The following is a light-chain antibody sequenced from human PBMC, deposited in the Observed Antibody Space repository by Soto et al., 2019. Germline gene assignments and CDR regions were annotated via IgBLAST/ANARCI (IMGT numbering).Light chain of an antibody. CDR2: DDN. Sequence: QSVLTQPPSVSAAPGQKVTISCSGSSSNIGGNSVSWYQRLPGTAPKLLIYDDNKRPSGIPDRFSGSKSGNTAYLTISGLQVEDEAEYFCFSFTTTSTHVFGTGTKVTVL. CDR1: SSNIGGNS. V-gene: IGLV1-51*01. J-gene: IGLJ1*01. CDR3: FSFTTTSTHV.